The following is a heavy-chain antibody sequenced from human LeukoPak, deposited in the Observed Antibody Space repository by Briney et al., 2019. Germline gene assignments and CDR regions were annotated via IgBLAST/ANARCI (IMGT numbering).Heavy chain of an antibody. CDR2: ISSSTNTI. V-gene: IGHV3-48*02. D-gene: IGHD2-2*01. Sequence: GGSLRLSCAASRFTFSSYSMNWVRQAPGKGLEWVSFISSSTNTIYYADSVKGRFTISRDNAKNSLYLQMNSLRDEDTAVYYCARGETSSYDYWGQGTLVTVSS. CDR3: ARGETSSYDY. J-gene: IGHJ4*02. CDR1: RFTFSSYS.